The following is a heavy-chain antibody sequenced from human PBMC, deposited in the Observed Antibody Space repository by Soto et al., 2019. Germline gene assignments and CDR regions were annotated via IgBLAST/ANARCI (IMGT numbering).Heavy chain of an antibody. CDR1: GYTFTSYA. CDR2: INAGNGNT. CDR3: ARFDFWSGSLDY. D-gene: IGHD3-3*01. Sequence: GASVKVSCKASGYTFTSYAMHWVRQAPGQRLERMGWINAGNGNTKYSQKFQGRVTITRDTSASTAYMELSSLRSEDTAVYYCARFDFWSGSLDYWGQGTLVTVSS. V-gene: IGHV1-3*01. J-gene: IGHJ4*02.